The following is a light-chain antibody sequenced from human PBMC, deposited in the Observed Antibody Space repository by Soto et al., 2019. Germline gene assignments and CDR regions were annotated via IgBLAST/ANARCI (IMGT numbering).Light chain of an antibody. V-gene: IGKV3-15*01. CDR1: ETVSTN. Sequence: ETVLTQSPATLSVSPGERVTLSCRASETVSTNLAWYQQRPGQAPRLLIYDVSTGATGIPARFSGRRSGTEFTLTISSLQPDDFATYYCQHYNSYSEAFGQGTKVDIK. CDR2: DVS. J-gene: IGKJ1*01. CDR3: QHYNSYSEA.